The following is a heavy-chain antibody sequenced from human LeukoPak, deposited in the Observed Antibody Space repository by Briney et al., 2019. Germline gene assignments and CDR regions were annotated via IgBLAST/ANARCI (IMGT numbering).Heavy chain of an antibody. Sequence: GESLKISCKGSGYSFTSYWIGWVRQMPGKGLEWMGIIYPGDSDTRYSPSFQGQVTISADKSISTAYLQWSSLKASDTAMYYCASQIAPYYDILTGYYYSYYFDYWGQGTLVTVSS. D-gene: IGHD3-9*01. J-gene: IGHJ4*02. V-gene: IGHV5-51*01. CDR3: ASQIAPYYDILTGYYYSYYFDY. CDR1: GYSFTSYW. CDR2: IYPGDSDT.